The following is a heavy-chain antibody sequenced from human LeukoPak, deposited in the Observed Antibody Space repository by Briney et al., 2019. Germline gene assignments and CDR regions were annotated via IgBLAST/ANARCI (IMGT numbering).Heavy chain of an antibody. CDR2: INPSGGST. D-gene: IGHD6-19*01. Sequence: ASLKVSCKASGYSFTSYHMHWVRQAPGQGLEWMGIINPSGGSTSYAQKFQGRVTMTRDTSTSTVYMELSSLRSEDTAVYYCATRGGYSSGWAYWGQGTLVTVSS. V-gene: IGHV1-46*01. J-gene: IGHJ4*01. CDR1: GYSFTSYH. CDR3: ATRGGYSSGWAY.